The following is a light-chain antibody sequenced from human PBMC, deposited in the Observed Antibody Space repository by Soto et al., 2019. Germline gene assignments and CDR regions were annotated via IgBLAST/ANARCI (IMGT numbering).Light chain of an antibody. CDR1: NSDIGGYNY. CDR3: TSYTSSSILYV. Sequence: QSALTQPASVSGSPGQSITISCTGTNSDIGGYNYVSWYQQPPGKAPQLIIYDVSNRPSAVSNRFSGSKSGNTASLTISGLQAEDEAVYYCTSYTSSSILYVFGSGTKLTVL. J-gene: IGLJ1*01. V-gene: IGLV2-14*03. CDR2: DVS.